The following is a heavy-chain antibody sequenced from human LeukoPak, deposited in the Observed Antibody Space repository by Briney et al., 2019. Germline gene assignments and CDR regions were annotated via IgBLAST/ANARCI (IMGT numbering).Heavy chain of an antibody. CDR1: GGSISNDY. CDR3: ARDRLAAPPDY. D-gene: IGHD6-6*01. V-gene: IGHV4-59*01. J-gene: IGHJ4*02. Sequence: PSETLSLTCSVSGGSISNDYWSWIRQPPGKGLEWIGYTHYSGSTNYNPSLKSRVTISVDTSKNQFSLKLSSVTAADTAVYYCARDRLAAPPDYWGQGTLVTVSS. CDR2: THYSGST.